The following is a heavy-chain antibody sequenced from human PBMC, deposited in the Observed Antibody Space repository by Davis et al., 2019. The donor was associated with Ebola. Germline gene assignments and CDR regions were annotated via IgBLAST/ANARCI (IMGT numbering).Heavy chain of an antibody. CDR2: ISSSSSYI. Sequence: GGSLRLSCAASGFTFSSYSMNWVRQAPGKGLEWVSSISSSSSYIYYADSVKGRFTISRDNAKNSLYLQMNSLRAEDTAVYYCARDGLAVAKYYFDYWGQGTLVTVSS. J-gene: IGHJ4*02. V-gene: IGHV3-21*01. CDR1: GFTFSSYS. D-gene: IGHD6-19*01. CDR3: ARDGLAVAKYYFDY.